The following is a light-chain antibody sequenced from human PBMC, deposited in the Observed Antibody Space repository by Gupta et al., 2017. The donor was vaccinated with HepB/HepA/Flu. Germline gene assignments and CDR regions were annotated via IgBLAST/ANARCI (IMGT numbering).Light chain of an antibody. Sequence: DIQMTQSPSSLSASVGDRVTVTCRASQNINNYLNWYQQKPGKAPELLISFASSLQSGVPSRFSGRGSGTDFTLTISRLQPEDFATYYCQQSHSTPLTIGGGTKVEIK. J-gene: IGKJ4*01. CDR2: FAS. CDR1: QNINNY. CDR3: QQSHSTPLT. V-gene: IGKV1-39*01.